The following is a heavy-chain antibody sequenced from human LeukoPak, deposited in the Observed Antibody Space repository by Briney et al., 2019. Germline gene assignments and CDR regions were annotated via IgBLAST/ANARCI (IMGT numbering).Heavy chain of an antibody. CDR1: GASINGYY. Sequence: SETLSLTCSVSGASINGYYWSWIRQPPGEGLECIGYIYYSGSTNYNPSLESRLTISLDTSRNQFSLRLRSVTAADTAVYFCARGTTGAYFGTPPYFDFWGQGSLVTVSS. CDR2: IYYSGST. J-gene: IGHJ4*02. D-gene: IGHD7-27*01. V-gene: IGHV4-59*01. CDR3: ARGTTGAYFGTPPYFDF.